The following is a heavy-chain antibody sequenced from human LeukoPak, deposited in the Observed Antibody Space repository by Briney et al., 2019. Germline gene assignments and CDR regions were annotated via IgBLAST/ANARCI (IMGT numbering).Heavy chain of an antibody. Sequence: PSETLSLTCAVYGGSFSGFYWSWIRQPPGKGLDWIGEINHSGRTNYNPSLKSRLTMSLDTSKNQFSLKLSSVTAADTAVYYCARARAVGDYYYFMDVWGKGTTVTVSS. CDR2: INHSGRT. D-gene: IGHD6-19*01. CDR3: ARARAVGDYYYFMDV. J-gene: IGHJ6*03. V-gene: IGHV4-34*01. CDR1: GGSFSGFY.